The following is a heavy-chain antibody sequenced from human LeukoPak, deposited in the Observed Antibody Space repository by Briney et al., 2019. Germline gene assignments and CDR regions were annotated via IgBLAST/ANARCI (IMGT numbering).Heavy chain of an antibody. Sequence: GGSLRLSCTASGFTFSSYWMHWVRQAPGKGLVWVSRINSDGGSTSYAGSVKGRFTISRDNAKNTLYVQMNSLRAEDTAVYYCSTGSGHAFDIWGRGTMVTVSS. D-gene: IGHD3-10*01. CDR3: STGSGHAFDI. CDR1: GFTFSSYW. J-gene: IGHJ3*02. V-gene: IGHV3-74*01. CDR2: INSDGGST.